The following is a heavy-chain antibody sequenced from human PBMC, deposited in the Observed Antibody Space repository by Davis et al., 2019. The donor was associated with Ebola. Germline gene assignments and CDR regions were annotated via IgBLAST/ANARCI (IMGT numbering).Heavy chain of an antibody. CDR3: AIQVVGQTRIFDF. CDR1: GGSIGRSNYY. V-gene: IGHV4-39*02. Sequence: SETLSLTCSVSGGSIGRSNYYCSWLRQPPGKGLEWIGSLFYTGTTYFNPSLNSPVAVSVDTSRTHFSLKLSSVTATDTAMYYCAIQVVGQTRIFDFWGQGTLVTVSS. D-gene: IGHD2-15*01. J-gene: IGHJ4*02. CDR2: LFYTGTT.